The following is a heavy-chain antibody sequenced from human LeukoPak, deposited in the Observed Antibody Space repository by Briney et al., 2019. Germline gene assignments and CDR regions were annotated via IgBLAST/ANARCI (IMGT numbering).Heavy chain of an antibody. Sequence: GGSLRLSCAASGFTFSSYTMSWVRQAPGQGLEWVSAVSGSGSSTYSADSVKGRFTISRDNSRSTLYLQMNSLRPEDTAIYYCAREGYYGSGSPPSLYFDYWGQGTLVTVSS. D-gene: IGHD3-10*01. V-gene: IGHV3-23*01. J-gene: IGHJ4*02. CDR1: GFTFSSYT. CDR2: VSGSGSST. CDR3: AREGYYGSGSPPSLYFDY.